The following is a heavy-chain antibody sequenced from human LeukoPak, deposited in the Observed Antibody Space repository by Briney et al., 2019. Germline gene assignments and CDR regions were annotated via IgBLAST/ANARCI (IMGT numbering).Heavy chain of an antibody. CDR1: GFTFSSYS. D-gene: IGHD4-17*01. CDR3: ARDFGFGYDYGDYVTIGSY. CDR2: ISSGSSYI. Sequence: PGGSLRLSCAASGFTFSSYSMNWVRQAPGKGLEWVSSISSGSSYIYYADSVKGRFTISRDNAKNSLYLQMNSLRAEDTAVYYCARDFGFGYDYGDYVTIGSYWGQGTLVTVSS. J-gene: IGHJ4*02. V-gene: IGHV3-21*01.